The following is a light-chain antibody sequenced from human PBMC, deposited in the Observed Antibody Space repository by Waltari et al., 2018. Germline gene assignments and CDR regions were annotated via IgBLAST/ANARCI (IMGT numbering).Light chain of an antibody. CDR1: SSDVGGYNY. CDR2: EVS. V-gene: IGLV2-8*01. J-gene: IGLJ3*02. CDR3: SSYAAGNNFVV. Sequence: QSALTQPPSASGSPGQSVTISCTGTSSDVGGYNYVSWYQQHPGKAPKLMIYEVSKWPSGVPDRFSGSKSGNTASLTVSGLQAEDEADYYCSSYAAGNNFVVFGGGTKLTVL.